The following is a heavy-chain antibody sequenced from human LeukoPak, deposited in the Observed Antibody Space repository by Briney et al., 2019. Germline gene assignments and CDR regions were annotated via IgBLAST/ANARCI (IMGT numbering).Heavy chain of an antibody. Sequence: GGSLRLSCAASGFTFSSHGMHWVRQAPGKGLEWVAVISYHGINKYYADSVKGRFTISRDNSKNTLYLQMNSPRAEDTAVYYCGKYSDYGDHEDWFDPWGQGTLVTVSS. V-gene: IGHV3-30*18. D-gene: IGHD4-17*01. CDR2: ISYHGINK. CDR1: GFTFSSHG. J-gene: IGHJ5*02. CDR3: GKYSDYGDHEDWFDP.